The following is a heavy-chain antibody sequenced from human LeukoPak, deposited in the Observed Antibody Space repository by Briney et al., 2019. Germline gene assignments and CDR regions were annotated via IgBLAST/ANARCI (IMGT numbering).Heavy chain of an antibody. Sequence: SGTLSLTCAVYGGSFSGYYWSWIRQPPGKGLEWIGEINHSGSTNYNPSLKSRVTISVDTSKNQFSLKLSSATAADTAVYYCARGHVSSYYGSGSYYPDWGQGTLVTVSS. CDR3: ARGHVSSYYGSGSYYPD. CDR1: GGSFSGYY. J-gene: IGHJ4*02. V-gene: IGHV4-34*01. CDR2: INHSGST. D-gene: IGHD3-10*01.